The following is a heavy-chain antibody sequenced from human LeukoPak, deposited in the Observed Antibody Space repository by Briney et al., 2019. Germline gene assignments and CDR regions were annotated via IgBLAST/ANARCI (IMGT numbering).Heavy chain of an antibody. CDR2: IRYDGSNK. J-gene: IGHJ4*02. D-gene: IGHD6-13*01. V-gene: IGHV3-30*02. CDR1: GFTFSSYG. Sequence: PGRSLRLSCAASGFTFSSYGMHWVRQAPGKGLEWVAFIRYDGSNKYYADSVKGRFTISRDNSKNTLYLQMNSLRAEDTAVYYCAKDLRFIAAAGAGLDYWGQGTLVTVSS. CDR3: AKDLRFIAAAGAGLDY.